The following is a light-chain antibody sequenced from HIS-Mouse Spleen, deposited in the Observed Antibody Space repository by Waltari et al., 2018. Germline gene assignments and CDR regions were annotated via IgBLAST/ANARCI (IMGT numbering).Light chain of an antibody. CDR1: SSNIGAGYD. Sequence: QSVLTQPPSVSGAPGQRVTISCPGSSSNIGAGYDVHWYQQLPGTAPKLLTYVNSSRPPGVPDRFSGSKSGTSASLAITGLQAEDEADYYCQSYDSSLSGYVFGTGTKVTVL. J-gene: IGLJ1*01. V-gene: IGLV1-40*01. CDR2: VNS. CDR3: QSYDSSLSGYV.